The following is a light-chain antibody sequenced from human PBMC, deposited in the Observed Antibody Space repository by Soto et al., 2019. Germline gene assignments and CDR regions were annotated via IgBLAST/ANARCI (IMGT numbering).Light chain of an antibody. V-gene: IGKV1-39*01. CDR2: AAS. J-gene: IGKJ3*01. CDR1: QSITNY. Sequence: DIQMTQSPSSLSASVGDRITITCRASQSITNYLNWYQQKPGKAPNLLIYAASSLHSGVPSRFSSIGSGTDFTLTIISLQPEDFATYYCQQSYSTPRTFGPGTKVDIK. CDR3: QQSYSTPRT.